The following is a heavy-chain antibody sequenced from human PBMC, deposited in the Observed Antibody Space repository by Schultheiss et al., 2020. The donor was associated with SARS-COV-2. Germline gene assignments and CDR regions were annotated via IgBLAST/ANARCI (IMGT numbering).Heavy chain of an antibody. V-gene: IGHV3-23*01. D-gene: IGHD2-15*01. Sequence: GGSLRLSCAASGFTFSSYAMSWVRQAPGKGLEWVSAISGSGGSTYYADSVKGRFTISRDNSKNTLYLQMSSLRAEDTAVYYCAKRGYCSGGSCYSGYYYYYMDVWGKGTTVTVSS. CDR1: GFTFSSYA. CDR3: AKRGYCSGGSCYSGYYYYYMDV. J-gene: IGHJ6*03. CDR2: ISGSGGST.